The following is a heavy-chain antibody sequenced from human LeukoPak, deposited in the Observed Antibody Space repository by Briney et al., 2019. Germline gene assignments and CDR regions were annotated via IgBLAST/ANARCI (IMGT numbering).Heavy chain of an antibody. V-gene: IGHV3-7*01. J-gene: IGHJ5*02. CDR2: INQDGSEK. CDR3: ARLIVVVVATYDWFDP. D-gene: IGHD2-15*01. Sequence: SGGSLRLSCATSGFTFSSYWMSWVRQAPGKGLEWVAYINQDGSEKNYADSVKGRFTVSRDNAKNSLYLQMNSLRAEDTAVYYCARLIVVVVATYDWFDPWGQGTLVTVSS. CDR1: GFTFSSYW.